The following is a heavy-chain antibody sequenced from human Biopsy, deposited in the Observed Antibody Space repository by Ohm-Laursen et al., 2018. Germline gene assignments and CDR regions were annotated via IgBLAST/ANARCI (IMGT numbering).Heavy chain of an antibody. J-gene: IGHJ6*02. CDR2: ISPSGATT. Sequence: ASVNVSCKASGNTFATYHIHWVRQAPGQGLELLGVISPSGATTSFSQKFQGGITMTRDTSTGTVYMDLNSLGSEDTAVYYCPRAGVGSDGTDSYYYGMDVWGPGTTVTVSS. D-gene: IGHD5-24*01. CDR1: GNTFATYH. V-gene: IGHV1-46*01. CDR3: PRAGVGSDGTDSYYYGMDV.